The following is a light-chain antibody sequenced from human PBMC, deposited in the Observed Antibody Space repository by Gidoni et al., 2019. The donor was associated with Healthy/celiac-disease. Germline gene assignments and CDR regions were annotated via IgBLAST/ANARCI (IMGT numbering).Light chain of an antibody. CDR1: QSVSSY. CDR2: DAS. Sequence: EIVLTQSPATLSLSPGERATLSCRASQSVSSYLAWYHQKPGQAPRLLIYDASNRATGIPARFSGSGSGTDFTLTISSLEPEDFAVYYCQQRSNWAWTFGQGTKVEIK. J-gene: IGKJ1*01. CDR3: QQRSNWAWT. V-gene: IGKV3-11*01.